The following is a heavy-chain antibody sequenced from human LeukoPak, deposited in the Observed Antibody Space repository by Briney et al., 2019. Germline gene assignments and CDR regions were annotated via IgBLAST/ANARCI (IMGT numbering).Heavy chain of an antibody. CDR3: ARGYRSADRCFDS. J-gene: IGHJ4*02. Sequence: NPSETLSLTCAVYGGSFNGYYWSWIRQLPGKGLEWIGESIHSGTTNYNPSLKSRVTISVDTSKNQFSLKLTSVTAADTALYYCARGYRSADRCFDSWGQGALVTVSS. V-gene: IGHV4-34*01. CDR1: GGSFNGYY. D-gene: IGHD3-16*02. CDR2: SIHSGTT.